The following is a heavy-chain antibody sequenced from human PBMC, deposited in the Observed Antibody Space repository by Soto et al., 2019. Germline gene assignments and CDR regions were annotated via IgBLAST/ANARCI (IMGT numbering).Heavy chain of an antibody. D-gene: IGHD5-18*01. CDR2: ISYDGSNK. Sequence: QVQLVESGGGVVQPGRPLRLSCAASGFTFSSYGMHWVRQAPGKGLEWVAVISYDGSNKYYADSVKGRFTISRDNSKNTLYLQMNSLRAEDTAVYYCARVPGYSYGPPWNYYYYGMDVWGQGTTVTVSS. CDR1: GFTFSSYG. V-gene: IGHV3-30*03. J-gene: IGHJ6*02. CDR3: ARVPGYSYGPPWNYYYYGMDV.